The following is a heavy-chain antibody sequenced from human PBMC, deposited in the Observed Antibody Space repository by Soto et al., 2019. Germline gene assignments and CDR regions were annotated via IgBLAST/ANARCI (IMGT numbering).Heavy chain of an antibody. CDR3: ARDGSGTYYSVGYGMDV. D-gene: IGHD3-10*01. J-gene: IGHJ6*02. CDR1: DGSISIGGYC. CDR2: IYYSGST. Sequence: SELMSLTCTVSDGSISIGGYCWSCIRQHPGKGLEWIGYIYYSGSTYYNPSLKSRVTISVDTSKNQFSLKLSSVTAADTAVYYCARDGSGTYYSVGYGMDVWGQGTTVTVSS. V-gene: IGHV4-31*03.